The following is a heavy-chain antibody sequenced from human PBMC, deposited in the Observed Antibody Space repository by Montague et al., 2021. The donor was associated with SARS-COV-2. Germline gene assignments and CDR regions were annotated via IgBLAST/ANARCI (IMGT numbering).Heavy chain of an antibody. CDR3: ARDTRITMLVVVNRYGMDV. V-gene: IGHV4-39*07. J-gene: IGHJ6*02. CDR1: GGAISGSSYY. D-gene: IGHD3-22*01. CDR2: IYYSGST. Sequence: SETLSLTCTVSGGAISGSSYYWGWIRQPPGKGLEWIGSIYYSGSTYYNPSLKSRVTISVDTSKNQFSLKLSSVTAADTAVYYCARDTRITMLVVVNRYGMDVWGQGTPVTVSS.